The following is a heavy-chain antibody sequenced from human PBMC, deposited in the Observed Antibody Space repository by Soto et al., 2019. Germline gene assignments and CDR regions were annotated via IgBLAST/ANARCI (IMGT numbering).Heavy chain of an antibody. CDR1: GYTFTGYY. J-gene: IGHJ6*02. Sequence: ASVKVSCKASGYTFTGYYMHWVRQAPGQGLEWMGWINPNSGGTNYAQKFQGWVTMTRDTSVSTAYMELSRLRSDDTAVYYCARDRKRTYYDFWSGYFKGVNFYYCGMDVWGQGTTVTVSS. CDR2: INPNSGGT. V-gene: IGHV1-2*04. CDR3: ARDRKRTYYDFWSGYFKGVNFYYCGMDV. D-gene: IGHD3-3*01.